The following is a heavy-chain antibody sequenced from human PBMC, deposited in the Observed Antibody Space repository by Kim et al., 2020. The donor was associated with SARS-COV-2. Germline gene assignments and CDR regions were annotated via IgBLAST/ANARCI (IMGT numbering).Heavy chain of an antibody. CDR3: ATPFESEDYYGSGFDY. V-gene: IGHV3-30-3*01. J-gene: IGHJ4*02. D-gene: IGHD3-10*01. CDR1: GFTFSSYA. Sequence: GGSLRLSCAASGFTFSSYAMHWVRQAPGKGLEWVAVISYDGSNKYYADSVKGRFTISRDNSKNTLYLQMNSLRAEDTAVYYCATPFESEDYYGSGFDYWGQGTLVTVSS. CDR2: ISYDGSNK.